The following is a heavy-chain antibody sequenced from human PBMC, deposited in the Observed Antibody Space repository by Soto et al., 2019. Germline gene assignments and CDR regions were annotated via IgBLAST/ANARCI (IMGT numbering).Heavy chain of an antibody. Sequence: EVQLVESGGGLVQPGGSLRLSCAASGFTFSAYWMTWIRQAPGRGLEWVANIKPDGSDKFYVGSVKGRFTISRDNAKNSLYLQMNRLSAEDTAVYYCASGGHVDYCGQGTLVTVSS. J-gene: IGHJ4*02. V-gene: IGHV3-7*05. CDR2: IKPDGSDK. CDR3: ASGGHVDY. CDR1: GFTFSAYW. D-gene: IGHD3-16*01.